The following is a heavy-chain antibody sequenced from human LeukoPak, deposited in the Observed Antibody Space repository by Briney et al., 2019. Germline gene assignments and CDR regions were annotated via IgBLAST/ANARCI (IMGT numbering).Heavy chain of an antibody. D-gene: IGHD3-22*01. CDR1: GGSISSYY. CDR3: ARTPIYYYDNSGYYN. V-gene: IGHV4-4*07. CDR2: IYTSGST. J-gene: IGHJ4*02. Sequence: SETLSLTCTVSGGSISSYYWSWIRQPPGKGLEWIGLIYTSGSTNYNPSLKSRVTMSVDTSKNQFSLKLSSVTAADTAVYFCARTPIYYYDNSGYYNWGQGTLVTASS.